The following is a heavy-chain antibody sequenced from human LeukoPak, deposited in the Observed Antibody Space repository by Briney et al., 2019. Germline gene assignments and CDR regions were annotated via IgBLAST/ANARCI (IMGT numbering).Heavy chain of an antibody. Sequence: GRSLRLSCAASGFTFDDYAMHWVRQAPRKGLEWVSGISWNSGSIGYADSVKGRFTISRDNAKNSLYLQMNSLRAEDTALYYCAKGSSGYYSWFDPWGQGTLVTVSS. CDR1: GFTFDDYA. V-gene: IGHV3-9*01. CDR2: ISWNSGSI. D-gene: IGHD3-22*01. CDR3: AKGSSGYYSWFDP. J-gene: IGHJ5*02.